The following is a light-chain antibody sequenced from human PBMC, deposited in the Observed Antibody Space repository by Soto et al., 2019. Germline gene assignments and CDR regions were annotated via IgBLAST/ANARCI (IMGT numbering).Light chain of an antibody. CDR1: QSVSSN. J-gene: IGKJ2*01. Sequence: EIVMMQSPATLSVSPGERATLSCRASQSVSSNLGWYQQKPGQAPRLLIYGASTRATGIPARFSGSGSGTEFTLTISSLQSEDFAVYHCQQYNSWPYTFGQGTKLEIK. CDR3: QQYNSWPYT. V-gene: IGKV3-15*01. CDR2: GAS.